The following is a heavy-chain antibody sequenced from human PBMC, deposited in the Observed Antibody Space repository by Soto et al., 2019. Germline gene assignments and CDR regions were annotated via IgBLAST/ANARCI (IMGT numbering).Heavy chain of an antibody. D-gene: IGHD2-21*02. V-gene: IGHV1-24*01. Sequence: ASVKVSCKVSGYTLTELSMHWVRQAPGKGLEWMGGFDPEDGETIYAQKFQGRVTMTEDTSTDTAYMELSSLSSEDTAVYYCATSQRTYCGGDCYGYFDYWGQGTLVTVSS. J-gene: IGHJ4*02. CDR2: FDPEDGET. CDR3: ATSQRTYCGGDCYGYFDY. CDR1: GYTLTELS.